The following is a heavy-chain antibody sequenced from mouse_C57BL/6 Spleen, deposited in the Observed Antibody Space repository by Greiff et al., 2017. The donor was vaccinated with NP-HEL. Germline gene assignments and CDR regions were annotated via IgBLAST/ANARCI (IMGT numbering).Heavy chain of an antibody. CDR2: IRNKANGYTT. CDR1: GFTFTDYY. Sequence: EVQLVESGGGLVQPGGSLSLSCAASGFTFTDYYMSWVRQPPGKALEWLGFIRNKANGYTTEYSASVKGRFTISRDNSQSILYLQMNALRAEDSATYYCARYRGLRYAMDYWGQGTSVTVSS. D-gene: IGHD2-4*01. V-gene: IGHV7-3*01. J-gene: IGHJ4*01. CDR3: ARYRGLRYAMDY.